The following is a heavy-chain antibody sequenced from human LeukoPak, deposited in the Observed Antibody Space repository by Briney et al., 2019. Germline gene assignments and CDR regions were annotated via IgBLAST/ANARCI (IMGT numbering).Heavy chain of an antibody. CDR3: ARVSFGAFDI. CDR2: ISSSSSYI. V-gene: IGHV3-21*01. J-gene: IGHJ3*02. D-gene: IGHD3-10*01. CDR1: GFTFSSYS. Sequence: SGGSLRLSCEASGFTFSSYSMNWVRQAPGKGLEWVSSISSSSSYIYYADSVKGRFTISRDNAKNSLYLQMNSLRAEDTAVYYCARVSFGAFDIWGQGTMVTVSS.